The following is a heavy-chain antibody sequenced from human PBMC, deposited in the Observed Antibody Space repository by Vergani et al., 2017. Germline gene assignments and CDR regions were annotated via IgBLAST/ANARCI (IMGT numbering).Heavy chain of an antibody. J-gene: IGHJ4*02. Sequence: QVQLVQSGAEVKKPGASVKVSCKASGYTFTSYGISWVRQAPGQGLEWMGWISAYNGNTNYAQKLQGRVTMTTDTSTSTAYMELRSLRSDDTAVYYCARESRGYCSSTSCPTHDYWGQGTLVTVSS. CDR2: ISAYNGNT. D-gene: IGHD2-2*01. CDR1: GYTFTSYG. CDR3: ARESRGYCSSTSCPTHDY. V-gene: IGHV1-18*01.